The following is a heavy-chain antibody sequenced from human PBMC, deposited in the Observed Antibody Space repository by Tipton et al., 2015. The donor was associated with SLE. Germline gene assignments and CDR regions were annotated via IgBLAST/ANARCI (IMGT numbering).Heavy chain of an antibody. CDR1: GGSISSHY. D-gene: IGHD4-23*01. CDR3: ARGGDAITVEDLGLLMFDY. J-gene: IGHJ4*02. Sequence: LSLTCTVSGGSISSHYWSWIRQPPGKGLEWIGYIYYSGSTNYNPSLKSRVTISVDTSKNQFSLKLSSVTAADTAVYYCARGGDAITVEDLGLLMFDYWGQGTLVTVSS. V-gene: IGHV4-59*11. CDR2: IYYSGST.